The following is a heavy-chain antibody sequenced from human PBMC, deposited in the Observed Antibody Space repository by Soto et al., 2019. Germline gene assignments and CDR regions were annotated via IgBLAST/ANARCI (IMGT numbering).Heavy chain of an antibody. CDR2: INPNSGGT. Sequence: ASVKVSCKASGYTFTAYYMHWVRQAPGQGLEWMGWINPNSGGTNYAQKFQGTVAMTRDTSISTAYMELTSLTYDDTAVYYCAREGDYGSGSNWFDPWGQGTLVTVSS. CDR1: GYTFTAYY. CDR3: AREGDYGSGSNWFDP. J-gene: IGHJ5*02. V-gene: IGHV1-2*02. D-gene: IGHD3-10*01.